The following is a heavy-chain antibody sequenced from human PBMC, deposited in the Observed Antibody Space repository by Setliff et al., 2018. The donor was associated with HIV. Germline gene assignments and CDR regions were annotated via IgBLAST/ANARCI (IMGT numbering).Heavy chain of an antibody. J-gene: IGHJ3*02. CDR3: ARDIVVVVAAPDAFDI. Sequence: ASVKVSCKASGYTFTSYGISWVRQAPGQGLEWMGWISAYNGNTNYAQELQGRVTMTTDTSTSTAYMELRSLRSDDTAVYYCARDIVVVVAAPDAFDIWGQGTMVTVS. V-gene: IGHV1-18*01. D-gene: IGHD2-15*01. CDR1: GYTFTSYG. CDR2: ISAYNGNT.